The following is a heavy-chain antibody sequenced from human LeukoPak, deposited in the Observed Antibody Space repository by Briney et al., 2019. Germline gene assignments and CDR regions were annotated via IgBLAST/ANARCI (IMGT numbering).Heavy chain of an antibody. J-gene: IGHJ3*02. V-gene: IGHV3-9*01. CDR2: ISWNSGSI. CDR1: GFTFDDYA. CDR3: ARVGRAMAAAGFGAFDI. Sequence: PGGSLRLSCAASGFTFDDYAMHWVRQAPGKGLEWVSGISWNSGSIGYADSVKGRFTISRDNAKNSLYLQMNSLRAEDTAIYYCARVGRAMAAAGFGAFDIWGQGTMVTVSS. D-gene: IGHD6-13*01.